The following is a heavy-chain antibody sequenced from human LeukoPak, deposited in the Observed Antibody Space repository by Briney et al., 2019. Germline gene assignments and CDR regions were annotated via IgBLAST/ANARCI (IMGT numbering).Heavy chain of an antibody. CDR1: GFTFSSYA. D-gene: IGHD6-19*01. CDR2: ISGSGGNT. J-gene: IGHJ4*02. Sequence: GGSLRLSCAASGFTFSSYAMSWVRQAPGKGLEWVSAISGSGGNTYCADSVKGRFTISRDNSKNTLYLQMNSLRAEDTAVYYCARLKAVAGTDYWGQGTLVTVSS. CDR3: ARLKAVAGTDY. V-gene: IGHV3-23*01.